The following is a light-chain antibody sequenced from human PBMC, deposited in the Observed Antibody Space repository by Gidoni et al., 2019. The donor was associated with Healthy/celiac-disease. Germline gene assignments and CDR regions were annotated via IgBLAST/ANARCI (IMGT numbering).Light chain of an antibody. Sequence: IQFTQSPSSLSASVGDRVTITCRASQGIGRALAWYQQRPGNPPKLLIYDASNLESGVPSRFSGSGSGTDFTLTISSLQPEDFATYYCQQFNLNPPWTFGQGTRVDIK. CDR2: DAS. CDR1: QGIGRA. J-gene: IGKJ1*01. V-gene: IGKV1-13*02. CDR3: QQFNLNPPWT.